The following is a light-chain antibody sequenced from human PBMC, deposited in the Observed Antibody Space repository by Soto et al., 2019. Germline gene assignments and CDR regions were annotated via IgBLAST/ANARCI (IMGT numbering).Light chain of an antibody. CDR3: QHTTDFT. Sequence: DIQMTQSPSSLSASVGDRVTITCRASQSISSYLNWYQQKPGKAPKLLIYDVSNLERGVPPRFSGSTSGAESTLTITGLQPDDLGTYYCQHTTDFTFGQRTKVAIK. CDR1: QSISSY. V-gene: IGKV1-39*01. CDR2: DVS. J-gene: IGKJ2*01.